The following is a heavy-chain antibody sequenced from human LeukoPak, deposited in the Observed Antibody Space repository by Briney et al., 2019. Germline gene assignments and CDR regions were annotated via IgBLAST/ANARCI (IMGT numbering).Heavy chain of an antibody. D-gene: IGHD1-26*01. CDR2: ISAYNGNT. CDR1: GYTFTSYG. J-gene: IGHJ6*02. Sequence: ASVKVSCKASGYTFTSYGISWVRQAPGQGLEWVGWISAYNGNTNYAQKLQGRVTMTRDTSTSTVYMELSSLRSEDTAVYYCARPDIVGATNPYYYGMDVWGQGTTVTVSS. V-gene: IGHV1-18*01. CDR3: ARPDIVGATNPYYYGMDV.